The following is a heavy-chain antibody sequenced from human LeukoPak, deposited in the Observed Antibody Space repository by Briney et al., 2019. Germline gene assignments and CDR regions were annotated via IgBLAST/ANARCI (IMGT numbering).Heavy chain of an antibody. D-gene: IGHD7-27*01. CDR1: GLAFISTS. CDR2: SSTVTGNI. J-gene: IGHJ6*03. Sequence: PGGSLPLACSASGLAFISTSIPSVRQARGKGLGWRSYSSTVTGNIYYAQSVKRRFTISRDNAKNSLNLQMGSLRAEDTAVYFCATTGNFYDMDVWGKGTTVTVSS. V-gene: IGHV3-48*04. CDR3: ATTGNFYDMDV.